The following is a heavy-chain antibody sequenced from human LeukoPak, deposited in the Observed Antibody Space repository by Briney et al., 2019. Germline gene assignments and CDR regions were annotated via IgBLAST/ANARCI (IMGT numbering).Heavy chain of an antibody. J-gene: IGHJ4*02. CDR3: AREGGSSSWYGREAYFDY. CDR2: ISSSSSYI. V-gene: IGHV3-21*01. CDR1: GFTFSSYS. Sequence: PGGSLRLSCAASGFTFSSYSMNWVRQAPGKGLEWVSSISSSSSYIYYADSVKGRFTISRDNAKNSLYLQMNSLRAEDTAVYYCAREGGSSSWYGREAYFDYWGQGTLVTVSS. D-gene: IGHD6-13*01.